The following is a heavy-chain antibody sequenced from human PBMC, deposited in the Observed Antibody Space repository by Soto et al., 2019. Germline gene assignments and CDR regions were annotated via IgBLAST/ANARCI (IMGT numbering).Heavy chain of an antibody. CDR1: GFTFSSYW. V-gene: IGHV3-7*01. CDR2: IKQDGSEK. CDR3: ARAGRGYIVPTSLFQH. J-gene: IGHJ1*01. Sequence: GGSLRLSCAASGFTFSSYWMSWVRQAPGKGLEWVANIKQDGSEKYYVDSVKGRFTISRDNAKNSLYLQMNSLRAEDTAVYYCARAGRGYIVPTSLFQHWGQGTLVTVSS. D-gene: IGHD2-8*01.